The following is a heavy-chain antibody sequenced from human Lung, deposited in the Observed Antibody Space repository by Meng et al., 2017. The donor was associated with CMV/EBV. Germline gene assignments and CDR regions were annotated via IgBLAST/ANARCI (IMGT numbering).Heavy chain of an antibody. D-gene: IGHD1-26*01. Sequence: ASXXVSXNSSGFNFYGFYIHWVRRAPGQGLEWMGRINPKNGDPKYAQRFEGRVSMTTDTSITTVYMELRSLRSDDTAFYYCTRRPLGSTRPFDYLGQGPLVTVSS. V-gene: IGHV1-2*06. CDR1: GFNFYGFY. CDR3: TRRPLGSTRPFDY. J-gene: IGHJ4*02. CDR2: INPKNGDP.